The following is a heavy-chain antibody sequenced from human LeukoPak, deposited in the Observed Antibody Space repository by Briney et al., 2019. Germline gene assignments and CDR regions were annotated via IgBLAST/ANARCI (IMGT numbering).Heavy chain of an antibody. Sequence: GGSLRLSCAASGFTFSDYYMCWIRQAPGKGLGWVSYISSIGSTIYYADSVKGRFTISRDNAKNSMYLQMNSLRAEGTAVYYCARVLAYDSSGYCLGFDYWGQGALVTVSS. D-gene: IGHD3-22*01. CDR1: GFTFSDYY. V-gene: IGHV3-11*01. CDR2: ISSIGSTI. CDR3: ARVLAYDSSGYCLGFDY. J-gene: IGHJ4*02.